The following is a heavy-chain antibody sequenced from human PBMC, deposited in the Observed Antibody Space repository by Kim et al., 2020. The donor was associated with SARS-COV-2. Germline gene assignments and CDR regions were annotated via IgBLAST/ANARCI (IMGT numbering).Heavy chain of an antibody. CDR2: INSDGSST. J-gene: IGHJ6*02. CDR1: GFTFSSYW. CDR3: ARGSYYDFWSGYYTERHLNGMDV. D-gene: IGHD3-3*01. Sequence: GSLRLSCAASGFTFSSYWMHWVRQAPGKGLVWVSRINSDGSSTSYADSVKGRFTISRDNAKNTLYLQMNSLRAEDTAVYYCARGSYYDFWSGYYTERHLNGMDVWGQGTTVTVSS. V-gene: IGHV3-74*01.